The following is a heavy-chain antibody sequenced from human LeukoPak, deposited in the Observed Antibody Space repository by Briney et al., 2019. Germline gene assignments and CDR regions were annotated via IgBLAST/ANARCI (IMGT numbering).Heavy chain of an antibody. CDR3: ARGIAARPLDY. CDR1: GFTFSSYW. Sequence: GGSLRLFCAASGFTFSSYWMHWVRQAPGKGLVWVSRINTDGSSTSYADSVKGRFTISRDNAKNTLYLQMNSLRAEDTAVYYCARGIAARPLDYWGQGTLVTVSS. D-gene: IGHD6-6*01. J-gene: IGHJ4*02. V-gene: IGHV3-74*01. CDR2: INTDGSST.